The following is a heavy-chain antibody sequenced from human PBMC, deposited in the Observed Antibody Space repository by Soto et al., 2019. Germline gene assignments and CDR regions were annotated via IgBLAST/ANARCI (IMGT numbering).Heavy chain of an antibody. V-gene: IGHV4-4*02. CDR1: GGSISSSNW. CDR3: ARDKITGLFDY. CDR2: IYHSGST. D-gene: IGHD2-8*02. Sequence: SETLSLTCAVSGGSISSSNWWSWVRQPPGKGLEWIGEIYHSGSTNYNPSLQSRVTISVDKSKNQFSLKLSSVTAADTAVYYCARDKITGLFDYWGQGTLVTVSS. J-gene: IGHJ4*02.